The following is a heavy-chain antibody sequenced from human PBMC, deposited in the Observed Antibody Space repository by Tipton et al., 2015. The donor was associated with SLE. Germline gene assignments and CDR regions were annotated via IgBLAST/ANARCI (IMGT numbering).Heavy chain of an antibody. J-gene: IGHJ3*02. Sequence: TLSLTCAVYGGSFSGYYWSWIRQPPGKGLEWIGEVNHSGSTNYNPSLKSRVTLSVDTSKNQFSLKLSSVTAADTAVYYCASRGRMIAVAVRHAFDIWGQGTMVTVSS. CDR1: GGSFSGYY. V-gene: IGHV4-34*01. CDR3: ASRGRMIAVAVRHAFDI. CDR2: VNHSGST. D-gene: IGHD6-19*01.